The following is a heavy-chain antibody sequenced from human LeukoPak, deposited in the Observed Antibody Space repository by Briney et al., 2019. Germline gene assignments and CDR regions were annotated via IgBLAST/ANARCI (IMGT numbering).Heavy chain of an antibody. CDR1: GGSISSYY. Sequence: SETLALTCTVSGGSISSYYWSWIRQPTGKGLEWIGRIYTSGSTNYNPSLKSRVTMSVDTSKNQFSLKLSSVTAADTAVYYCARAPVGTAMVKSFDYWGQGTLVTVSS. CDR2: IYTSGST. CDR3: ARAPVGTAMVKSFDY. V-gene: IGHV4-4*07. J-gene: IGHJ4*02. D-gene: IGHD5-18*01.